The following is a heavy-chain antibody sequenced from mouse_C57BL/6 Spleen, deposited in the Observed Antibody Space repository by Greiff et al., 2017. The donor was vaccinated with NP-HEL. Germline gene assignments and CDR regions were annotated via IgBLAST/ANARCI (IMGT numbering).Heavy chain of an antibody. CDR1: GYAFSSYW. D-gene: IGHD1-1*01. V-gene: IGHV1-80*01. J-gene: IGHJ1*03. CDR3: ARVVATSYWYFDV. Sequence: QVQLQQSGAELVKPGASVKISCKASGYAFSSYWMNWVKQRPGKGLEWIGQIYPGDGDTNYNGKFKGKATLTADKSSSTAYMQLSSLTSEDSAVYFCARVVATSYWYFDVWGTGTTVTVSS. CDR2: IYPGDGDT.